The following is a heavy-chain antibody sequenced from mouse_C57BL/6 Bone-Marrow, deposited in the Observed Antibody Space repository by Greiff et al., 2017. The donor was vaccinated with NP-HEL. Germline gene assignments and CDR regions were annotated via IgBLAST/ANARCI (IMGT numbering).Heavy chain of an antibody. J-gene: IGHJ2*01. D-gene: IGHD2-2*01. Sequence: QVQLQQPGAELVMPGASVKLSCKASGYTFTSYWMHWVKQRPGQGLEWIGEIDPSDSYTNYNQKFKGKSTLTVDKSSSTAYMQLSSLTSEDSAVYYCAIDDWLPYYCDCWGQGTTLTVSS. V-gene: IGHV1-69*01. CDR3: AIDDWLPYYCDC. CDR1: GYTFTSYW. CDR2: IDPSDSYT.